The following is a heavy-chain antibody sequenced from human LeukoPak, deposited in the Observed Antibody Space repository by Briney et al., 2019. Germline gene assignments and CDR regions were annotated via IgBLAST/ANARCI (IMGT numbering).Heavy chain of an antibody. CDR1: GDSVSTNSAT. J-gene: IGHJ5*01. Sequence: SQTLSLTCAISGDSVSTNSATWTWLRQSPSRGLEWLGRTYYRSKWYNDYAVSMKSRITINPDTSKNQFSPQLNSVTPEDTAVYYCARLVGASWFDSWGQGTLVTVSS. CDR3: ARLVGASWFDS. CDR2: TYYRSKWYN. V-gene: IGHV6-1*01. D-gene: IGHD1-26*01.